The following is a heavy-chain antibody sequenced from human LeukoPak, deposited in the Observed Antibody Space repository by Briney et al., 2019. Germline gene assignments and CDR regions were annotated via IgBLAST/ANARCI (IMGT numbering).Heavy chain of an antibody. CDR1: GFTFSDYY. CDR3: ARLMGSAGSPYFQH. Sequence: GGSLRLSCAASGFTFSDYYMSWIRQAPGKGLEWVSYISSSGSTIYYADSVKGRFTISRDNAKNSLYLQMNSLRAEDTAVYYRARLMGSAGSPYFQHWGQGTLVTVSS. J-gene: IGHJ1*01. CDR2: ISSSGSTI. V-gene: IGHV3-11*01. D-gene: IGHD3-16*01.